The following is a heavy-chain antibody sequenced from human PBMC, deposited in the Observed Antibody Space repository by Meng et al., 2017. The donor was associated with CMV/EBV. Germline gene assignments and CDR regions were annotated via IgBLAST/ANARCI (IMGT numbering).Heavy chain of an antibody. Sequence: LSCTVSGGSISSYYWSWVRQPPGKGLEWIGYIYYSGSTNYNPSLKSRVTISVDTSKNQFSLKLSSVTAADTAVYYCARAAGSSSGWYGDDYWGQGTLVTVSS. CDR1: GGSISSYY. D-gene: IGHD6-19*01. V-gene: IGHV4-59*01. J-gene: IGHJ4*02. CDR3: ARAAGSSSGWYGDDY. CDR2: IYYSGST.